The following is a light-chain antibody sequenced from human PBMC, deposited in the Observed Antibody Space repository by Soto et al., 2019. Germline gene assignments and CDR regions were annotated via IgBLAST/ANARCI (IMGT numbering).Light chain of an antibody. CDR1: QTIKSRS. CDR3: QHFGNSLWT. Sequence: EIVLTQSPGTLFLSPGERATLSCRASQTIKSRSLAWYQQKPGQAPRRLIYGTSGRPTNIPDRFSASGSGTDFTLTISRLEPEDFAVYYCQHFGNSLWTFGQGTKVEI. CDR2: GTS. J-gene: IGKJ1*01. V-gene: IGKV3-20*01.